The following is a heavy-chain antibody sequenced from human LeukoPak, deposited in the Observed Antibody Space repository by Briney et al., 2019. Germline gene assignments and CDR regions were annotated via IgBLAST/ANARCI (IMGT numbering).Heavy chain of an antibody. Sequence: SVKVSCKASAGTFSSYALSWVGPAPGHGLEWIGRIIPILGIANYAKKFQGRVTITADQSTGPAYMELSSLRSEDTAVYYCARTPTRGAPTMYYYYYYGMDVWGQGTTVTVSS. D-gene: IGHD6-25*01. CDR1: AGTFSSYA. V-gene: IGHV1-69*04. CDR2: IIPILGIA. J-gene: IGHJ6*02. CDR3: ARTPTRGAPTMYYYYYYGMDV.